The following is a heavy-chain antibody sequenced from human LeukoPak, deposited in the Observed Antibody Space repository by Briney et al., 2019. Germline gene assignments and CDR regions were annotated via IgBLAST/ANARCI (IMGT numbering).Heavy chain of an antibody. CDR2: ISYDGSNK. V-gene: IGHV3-30*03. CDR1: GFTFSSYG. D-gene: IGHD1-14*01. Sequence: GRSLRLSCAASGFTFSSYGMHWVRQAPGKGLEWVAVISYDGSNKYYADSVKGRFTISRDNSKNTLYLQMNSLRSEDTAIYYCAGDPNRSYFDHWGQGTLVTVSS. J-gene: IGHJ4*02. CDR3: AGDPNRSYFDH.